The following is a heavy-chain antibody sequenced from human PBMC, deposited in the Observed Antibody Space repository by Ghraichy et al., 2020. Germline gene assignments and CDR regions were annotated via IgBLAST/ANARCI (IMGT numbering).Heavy chain of an antibody. D-gene: IGHD7-27*01. CDR3: VTDVNWGFDH. J-gene: IGHJ5*02. CDR1: GFIFNNYT. Sequence: GGSLRLSCATSGFIFNNYTMHWVRHPPGKGLEYISLIGGVGRNKYYADSVRGRFTVSRDNSKNALCLQMNSLRSEDTALYFCVTDVNWGFDHWGPGTRVLVS. V-gene: IGHV3-43*01. CDR2: IGGVGRNK.